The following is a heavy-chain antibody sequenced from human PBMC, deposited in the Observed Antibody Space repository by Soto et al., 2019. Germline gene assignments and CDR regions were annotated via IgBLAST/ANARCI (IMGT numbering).Heavy chain of an antibody. J-gene: IGHJ6*02. D-gene: IGHD2-15*01. CDR3: AREYAAPGWDYYYYYGMDV. CDR1: GYTFTSYA. Sequence: ASVKVSCKASGYTFTSYAMHWVRQAPGQRLEWMGWINAGNGNTKYSQKFQGRVTITRDTSASTAYMELSSLRSEGTAVYYCAREYAAPGWDYYYYYGMDVWGQGTTVTVSS. V-gene: IGHV1-3*01. CDR2: INAGNGNT.